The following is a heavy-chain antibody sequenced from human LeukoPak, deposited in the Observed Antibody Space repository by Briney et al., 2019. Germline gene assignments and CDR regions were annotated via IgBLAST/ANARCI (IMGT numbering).Heavy chain of an antibody. CDR2: ISGSGGST. Sequence: GGSLRLSCAASGFTFSSYAMSWVRQAPGKGLEWVSAISGSGGSTYYADSVKGRYTISRDNSKNTLYLQMNSLRAEDTAVYYCAKSLGYCSSTSCPGAYYFDYWGQGTLVTVSS. D-gene: IGHD2-2*03. J-gene: IGHJ4*02. CDR1: GFTFSSYA. V-gene: IGHV3-23*01. CDR3: AKSLGYCSSTSCPGAYYFDY.